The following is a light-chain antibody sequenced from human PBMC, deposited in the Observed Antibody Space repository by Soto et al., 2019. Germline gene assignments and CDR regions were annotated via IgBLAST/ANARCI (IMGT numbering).Light chain of an antibody. Sequence: QSALTQPPSVSGAPGQRVTISRTGSSSNIGAGAGYDVHWYQQLPGAAPKLLIYGNTNRPSGVPDRFSGSKSGTSASLAITGLQAEDESDYYCQSYERSGSGYVFGTGNKVTDL. CDR1: SSNIGAGAGYD. J-gene: IGLJ1*01. CDR2: GNT. V-gene: IGLV1-40*01. CDR3: QSYERSGSGYV.